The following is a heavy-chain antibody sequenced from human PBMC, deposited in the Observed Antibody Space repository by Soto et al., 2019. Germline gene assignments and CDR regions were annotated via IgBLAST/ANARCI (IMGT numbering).Heavy chain of an antibody. CDR1: GYTFTSYA. J-gene: IGHJ2*01. CDR2: INAGNGNT. CDR3: ARGRVEGTVTNWYFDL. Sequence: QVQLVQSGAEVKKPGASVKVSCKASGYTFTSYAMHWVRQAPGQRLEWMGWINAGNGNTKYSQKFQGRVTITRDTSASTAYMELSSLRSEDRAVDYCARGRVEGTVTNWYFDLWGRGTLVTVSS. V-gene: IGHV1-3*01. D-gene: IGHD4-17*01.